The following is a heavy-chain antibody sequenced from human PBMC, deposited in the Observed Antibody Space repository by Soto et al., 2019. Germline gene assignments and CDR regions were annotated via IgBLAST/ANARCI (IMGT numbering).Heavy chain of an antibody. J-gene: IGHJ6*02. CDR2: IIPIFGTA. CDR1: GGTFSSYA. CDR3: ARDDVDTAMPYGMDV. D-gene: IGHD5-18*01. V-gene: IGHV1-69*12. Sequence: QVQLVQSGAEVKKPGSSVKVSCKASGGTFSSYAISWVRQAPGQGLEWMGGIIPIFGTANYAQKFQGRVTITAAESTSTAYMEMSSLRSEDTAVYYCARDDVDTAMPYGMDVWGQGTTVTVSS.